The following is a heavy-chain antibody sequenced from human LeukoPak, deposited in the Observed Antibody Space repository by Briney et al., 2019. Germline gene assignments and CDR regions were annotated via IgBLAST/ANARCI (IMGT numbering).Heavy chain of an antibody. V-gene: IGHV3-23*01. CDR1: GFIFSNFA. J-gene: IGHJ4*02. D-gene: IGHD3-3*01. Sequence: GGSLRLSCAAPGFIFSNFAMTWVRQAPGKGLEWVSCISGSVDPTFYADSVKGRFTISRDNSKNMLYLQMNNLRDEDSALYYCAKGAFGIIFGNLEYWGRGTLVTVSS. CDR3: AKGAFGIIFGNLEY. CDR2: ISGSVDPT.